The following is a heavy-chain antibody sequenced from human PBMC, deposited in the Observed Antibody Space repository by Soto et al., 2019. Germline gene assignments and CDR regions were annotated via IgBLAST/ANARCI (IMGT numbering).Heavy chain of an antibody. J-gene: IGHJ6*02. CDR1: GYTFTTSG. CDR3: ARQGSWPYYYCGLDV. D-gene: IGHD1-26*01. Sequence: QVQLVQSGPEVRKPGASVKVSCEASGYTFTTSGISWVRQVPGQGLEWMGRISTYNGDTNSAQNFQGRVLMTADTSTGTAYMELRSLKSDDTAVYYCARQGSWPYYYCGLDVWGQGTTVTVSS. CDR2: ISTYNGDT. V-gene: IGHV1-18*01.